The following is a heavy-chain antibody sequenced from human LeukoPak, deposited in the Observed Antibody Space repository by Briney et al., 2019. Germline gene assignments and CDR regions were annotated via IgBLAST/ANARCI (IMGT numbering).Heavy chain of an antibody. CDR2: INHSGST. D-gene: IGHD2/OR15-2a*01. J-gene: IGHJ6*03. CDR1: GGSFSGYY. CDR3: ARELLHYYYMDV. V-gene: IGHV4-34*01. Sequence: SETLSLTCAVYGGSFSGYYWSWIRQPPGKGLEWIGEINHSGSTNYNPSLKSRVTISVDTPKNQFSLKLSSVTAADTAVYYCARELLHYYYMDVWGKGTTVTVSS.